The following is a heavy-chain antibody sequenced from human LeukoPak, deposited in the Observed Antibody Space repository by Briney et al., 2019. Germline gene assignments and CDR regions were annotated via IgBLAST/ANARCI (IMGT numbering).Heavy chain of an antibody. CDR3: ARDWVPAAKGPIYYFDY. D-gene: IGHD2-2*01. Sequence: SVKVSCKASGGTFSSDAISWVRQAPGQGLEWMGGIIPIFGTANYAQKFQGRVTITADESTSTAYMELSSLRSEDTAVYYCARDWVPAAKGPIYYFDYWGQGTLVTVSS. V-gene: IGHV1-69*13. CDR1: GGTFSSDA. CDR2: IIPIFGTA. J-gene: IGHJ4*02.